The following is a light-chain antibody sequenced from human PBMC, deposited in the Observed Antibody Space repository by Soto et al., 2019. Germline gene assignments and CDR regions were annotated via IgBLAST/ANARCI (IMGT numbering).Light chain of an antibody. CDR1: QSITTW. CDR2: DVS. Sequence: DIQMTQSPSTVSAYVGDSVTITCRASQSITTWLAWYQQRPGKAPKLLIYDVSSLQSGVPSRFSGRGSGTEFTLTISSLQPDDFATYYCQHYKMDSPWTFGQGTKVEIK. V-gene: IGKV1-5*01. CDR3: QHYKMDSPWT. J-gene: IGKJ1*01.